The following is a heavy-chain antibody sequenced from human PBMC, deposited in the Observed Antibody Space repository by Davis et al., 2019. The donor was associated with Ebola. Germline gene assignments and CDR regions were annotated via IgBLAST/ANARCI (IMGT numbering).Heavy chain of an antibody. D-gene: IGHD4-11*01. CDR1: GFTFSSYG. CDR2: IWYDGSNK. Sequence: GESLKISCAASGFTFSSYGMHWVRQAPGKGLEWVAVIWYDGSNKYYADSVKGRFTISRDNAKHTLYLQMNSLRAEDTAVYYCASPRRPTVTAYYYYYGMDVWGQGTTVTVSS. CDR3: ASPRRPTVTAYYYYYGMDV. J-gene: IGHJ6*02. V-gene: IGHV3-33*08.